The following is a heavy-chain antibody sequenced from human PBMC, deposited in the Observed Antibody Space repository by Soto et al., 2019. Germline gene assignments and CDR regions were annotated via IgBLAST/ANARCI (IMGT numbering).Heavy chain of an antibody. J-gene: IGHJ4*02. V-gene: IGHV3-48*02. CDR1: GFTFNIYS. Sequence: EAQLVESGGGLVQPGGSLRLSCAASGFTFNIYSMNWVRQAPGKGLEWVSYISSGSSAIYYADSVKGRFTISRDNVKNSLYLQMNSLRDEDTAVYYCARDTPFDYWGQGTLVTVSS. CDR3: ARDTPFDY. CDR2: ISSGSSAI.